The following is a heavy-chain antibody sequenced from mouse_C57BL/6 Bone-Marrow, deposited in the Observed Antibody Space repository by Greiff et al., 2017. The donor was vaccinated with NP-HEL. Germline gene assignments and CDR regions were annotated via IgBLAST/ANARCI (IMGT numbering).Heavy chain of an antibody. CDR2: IYPGGGYT. CDR1: GYTFTNYW. J-gene: IGHJ3*01. Sequence: VQRVESGAELVRPGTSVKMSCKASGYTFTNYWIGWAKQRPGHGLEWIGDIYPGGGYTNYNEKFKGKATLTADKSSSTAYMQFSSLTSEDSAIYYCASHYGNYWFAYWGQGTLVTVSA. D-gene: IGHD2-1*01. CDR3: ASHYGNYWFAY. V-gene: IGHV1-63*01.